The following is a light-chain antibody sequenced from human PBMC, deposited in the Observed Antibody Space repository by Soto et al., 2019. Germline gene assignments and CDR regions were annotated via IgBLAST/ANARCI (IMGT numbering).Light chain of an antibody. V-gene: IGKV3-20*01. J-gene: IGKJ1*01. Sequence: VLTQSPGTLSFSPGERATLSCRASQTVSGSQLAWYQQRPGQPPRLLIFDASRRATGIPDRFSGSGSGTDFTLTISRLVPEDFAVYYCQQYGSSGTFGQGTKVDIK. CDR2: DAS. CDR3: QQYGSSGT. CDR1: QTVSGSQ.